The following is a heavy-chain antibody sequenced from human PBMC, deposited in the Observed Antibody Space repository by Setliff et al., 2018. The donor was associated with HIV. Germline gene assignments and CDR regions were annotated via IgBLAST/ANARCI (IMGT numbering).Heavy chain of an antibody. CDR2: ISYSGST. Sequence: PSETLSLTCNVSGGSFSNSYYFWGWIRQPPGKGLEWIGSISYSGSTYYNPSLTSRVTMSVDTSKNQFSLKLSSVTAAVTAVYSCARHRQGLTGSTPGYYMDVWGKGTTVTVSS. V-gene: IGHV4-39*01. CDR1: GGSFSNSYYF. D-gene: IGHD1-7*01. J-gene: IGHJ6*03. CDR3: ARHRQGLTGSTPGYYMDV.